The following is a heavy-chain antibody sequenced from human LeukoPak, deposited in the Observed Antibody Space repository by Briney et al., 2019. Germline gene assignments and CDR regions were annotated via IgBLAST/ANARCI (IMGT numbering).Heavy chain of an antibody. D-gene: IGHD6-13*01. Sequence: SQTLSLTCAISGDSVSSNSATWNWIRQSPSRGLEWLGRTYYRSKWYYDYAVSVKSRITINPDTSKNQFSLQLNSVTPEDTAVYYCTRVSLLTSAAGSFDYWGQGTLVTASS. CDR1: GDSVSSNSAT. CDR3: TRVSLLTSAAGSFDY. V-gene: IGHV6-1*01. J-gene: IGHJ4*02. CDR2: TYYRSKWYY.